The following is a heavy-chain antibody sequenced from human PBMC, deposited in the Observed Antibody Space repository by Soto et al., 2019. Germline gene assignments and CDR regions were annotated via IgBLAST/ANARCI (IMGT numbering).Heavy chain of an antibody. CDR3: ARDKSPYSSGWHNRHFDY. CDR1: GFTFSSYA. D-gene: IGHD6-19*01. V-gene: IGHV3-30-3*01. CDR2: ISYDGSNK. J-gene: IGHJ4*02. Sequence: QVQLVESGGGVVQPGRSLRLSCAASGFTFSSYAMHWVRQAPGKGLEWVAVISYDGSNKYYADSVKGRFTISRDNSKNTYLQMNSLRAEDTAVYYCARDKSPYSSGWHNRHFDYWGQGTLVIVSS.